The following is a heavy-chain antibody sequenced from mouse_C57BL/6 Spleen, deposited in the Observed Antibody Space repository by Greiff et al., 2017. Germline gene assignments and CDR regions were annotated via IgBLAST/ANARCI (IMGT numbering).Heavy chain of an antibody. J-gene: IGHJ4*01. Sequence: VHLVESGPGLVAPSQSLSITCTVSGFSLTRYGVHWVRQPPGKGLEWLVVIWSDGSTTYNSALKSRLSISKDNSKSQVFLKMNSLQTDDTAMYYCARHGGDYYGQGNYAMDYWGQGTSVTVSS. CDR2: IWSDGST. D-gene: IGHD1-1*01. CDR3: ARHGGDYYGQGNYAMDY. V-gene: IGHV2-6-1*01. CDR1: GFSLTRYG.